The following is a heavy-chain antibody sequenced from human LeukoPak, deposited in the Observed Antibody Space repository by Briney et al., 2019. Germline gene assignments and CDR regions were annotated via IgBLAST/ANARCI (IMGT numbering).Heavy chain of an antibody. J-gene: IGHJ6*03. D-gene: IGHD3/OR15-3a*01. CDR3: ARVYRNEEGFWTPNNYMAV. CDR1: GFTFSDYS. Sequence: GGSLRLSCAGSGFTFSDYSMNWVRQAPGKGREWVSYISSGSSTIENADSVKGRFTIARDNAKKSLYLQMDSLRAEDTAVYYCARVYRNEEGFWTPNNYMAVWGKGTTVTVSS. V-gene: IGHV3-48*01. CDR2: ISSGSSTI.